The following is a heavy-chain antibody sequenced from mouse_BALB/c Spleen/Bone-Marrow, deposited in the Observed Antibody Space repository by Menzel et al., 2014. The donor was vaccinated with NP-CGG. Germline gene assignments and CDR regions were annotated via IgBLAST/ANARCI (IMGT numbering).Heavy chain of an antibody. CDR2: IDPANGNT. CDR1: GFNIXDTY. CDR3: ASYVYGYYFDY. V-gene: IGHV14-3*02. Sequence: EVKLVESGAELVKPGASVKLPCTASGFNIXDTYMHWVRQRPEQGLEWIGRIDPANGNTKYDPKFQGKATITADTSSNTAYLQLSSLTSEDTAVYYCASYVYGYYFDYWGQGTTLTVSS. J-gene: IGHJ2*01. D-gene: IGHD2-2*01.